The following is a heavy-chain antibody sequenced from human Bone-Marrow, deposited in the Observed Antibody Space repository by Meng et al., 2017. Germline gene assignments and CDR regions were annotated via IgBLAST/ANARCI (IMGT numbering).Heavy chain of an antibody. Sequence: ASVKVSCKASGYTFTGYYMHWVRQAPGQGLEWMGRINPNSGGTNYAQKFQGRVTMTRDTSISTAYMELSRLRSDDTAVYYCARGGAGEYYYDSSGYYSAFDIWGQGTMVTGSS. D-gene: IGHD3-22*01. V-gene: IGHV1-2*06. J-gene: IGHJ3*02. CDR3: ARGGAGEYYYDSSGYYSAFDI. CDR2: INPNSGGT. CDR1: GYTFTGYY.